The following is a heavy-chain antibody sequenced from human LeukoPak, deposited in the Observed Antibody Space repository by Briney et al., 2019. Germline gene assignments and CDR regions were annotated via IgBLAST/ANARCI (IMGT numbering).Heavy chain of an antibody. CDR3: ARSGSYRYFDL. CDR2: INSSGGST. D-gene: IGHD1-26*01. J-gene: IGHJ2*01. CDR1: GYTFTSYY. Sequence: ASVKVSCKASGYTFTSYYMHWVRQAPGQGLEWMGIINSSGGSTSYAQKFQGRVTMTRDTSTSTFYMELSSLRSEDTAVYYCARSGSYRYFDLWGRATLVTVSS. V-gene: IGHV1-46*01.